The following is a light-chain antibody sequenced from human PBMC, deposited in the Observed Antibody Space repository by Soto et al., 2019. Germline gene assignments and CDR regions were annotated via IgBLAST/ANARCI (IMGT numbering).Light chain of an antibody. CDR2: GAS. CDR3: QQYAGSPIT. Sequence: EIVLTQSPGTLSLSPGERATLSCRASQSVTSSYLAWYQHQPGQAPRLLIYGASNRATGIPDRFSGSGSGTDFTLTISRVEPEDYAVYYCQQYAGSPITFGQGTRLEIK. CDR1: QSVTSSY. J-gene: IGKJ5*01. V-gene: IGKV3-20*01.